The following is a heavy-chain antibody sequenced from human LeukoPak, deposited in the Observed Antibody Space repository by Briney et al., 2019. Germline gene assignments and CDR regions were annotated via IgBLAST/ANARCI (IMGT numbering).Heavy chain of an antibody. Sequence: GGSLRLSCAASGFTFTSYAMNWVRQAPGKGLEWVSSISSTSSYIYYADSVKGRFTISRDNAKNSLYLQMNSLRAEDTAVYYGATGDGYKFDYWGQGTLVTVSS. J-gene: IGHJ4*02. CDR1: GFTFTSYA. CDR2: ISSTSSYI. V-gene: IGHV3-21*01. CDR3: ATGDGYKFDY. D-gene: IGHD5-24*01.